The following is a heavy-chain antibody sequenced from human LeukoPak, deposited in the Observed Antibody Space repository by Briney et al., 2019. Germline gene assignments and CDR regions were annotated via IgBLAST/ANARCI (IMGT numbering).Heavy chain of an antibody. CDR2: INPNSGGT. V-gene: IGHV1-2*02. CDR3: ARAGITIFGILIDP. D-gene: IGHD3-3*01. CDR1: GYTFTGYY. Sequence: ASVKVSCKTSGYTFTGYYTHWLRQAPGQGLEWMGWINPNSGGTNYAQKFQGRVTMTRDTSISTAYMELSRLRSDDTAVYYCARAGITIFGILIDPWGQGTLVTVSS. J-gene: IGHJ5*02.